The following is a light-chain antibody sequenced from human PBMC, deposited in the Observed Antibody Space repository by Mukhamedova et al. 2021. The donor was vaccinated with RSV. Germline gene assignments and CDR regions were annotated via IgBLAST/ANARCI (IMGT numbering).Light chain of an antibody. CDR1: SLRSYY. V-gene: IGLV3-19*01. Sequence: GQTVRITCQGDSLRSYYASWYQQKPGQAPVLVIYGKNNRPSGIPDRFSGSSSGNTASLTITGAQAEDEADYYCNSRDSSGNHQVFG. CDR2: GKN. CDR3: NSRDSSGNHQV. J-gene: IGLJ2*01.